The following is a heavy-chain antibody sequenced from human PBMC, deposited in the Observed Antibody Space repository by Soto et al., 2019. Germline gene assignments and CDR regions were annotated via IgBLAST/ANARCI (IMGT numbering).Heavy chain of an antibody. J-gene: IGHJ4*02. D-gene: IGHD6-19*01. V-gene: IGHV4-39*01. CDR3: ARHAVHSRGSTDY. CDR2: IYYSGRA. CDR1: GGSISSSSYY. Sequence: QLQLQESGPGLVKPSETLSLTCTVSGGSISSSSYYWGWIGQPPGKGLEWIGSIYYSGRAYYNPSPKSRVTISVDTSKTPSSLKLSSVTAADTAVYYCARHAVHSRGSTDYWGQGTLVTVSS.